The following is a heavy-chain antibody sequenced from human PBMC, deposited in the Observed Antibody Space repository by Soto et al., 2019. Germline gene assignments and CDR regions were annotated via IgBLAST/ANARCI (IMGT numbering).Heavy chain of an antibody. CDR2: IDPSDSYT. CDR1: GYSFTSYW. J-gene: IGHJ4*02. CDR3: ARHPITISSPDY. D-gene: IGHD3-9*01. Sequence: PGESLKISCKGSGYSFTSYWISWVRQMPGKGLEWMGRIDPSDSYTNYSPSFQGHVTISADKSISTAYLQWSSLRASDTAMYYCARHPITISSPDYWGQGTLVTVSS. V-gene: IGHV5-10-1*01.